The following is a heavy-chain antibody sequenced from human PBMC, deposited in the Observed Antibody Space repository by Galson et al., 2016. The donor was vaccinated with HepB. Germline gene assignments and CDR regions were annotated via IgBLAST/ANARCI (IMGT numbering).Heavy chain of an antibody. CDR2: ISYDGSNK. CDR3: GRDRTFYGNVVGMDV. CDR1: RFTFSTYH. Sequence: SLRLSCAASRFTFSTYHMHWVRQTPGKGLEWVAVISYDGSNKYCADSVKGRFSISRDNSKSTLYLQMDSLRVVDTAVYYCGRDRTFYGNVVGMDVWGQGTTVTVSS. D-gene: IGHD1-1*01. V-gene: IGHV3-30-3*01. J-gene: IGHJ6*02.